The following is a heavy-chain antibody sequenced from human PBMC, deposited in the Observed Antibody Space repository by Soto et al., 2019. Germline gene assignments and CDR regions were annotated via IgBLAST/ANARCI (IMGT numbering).Heavy chain of an antibody. J-gene: IGHJ6*02. CDR2: IYYSGST. CDR3: ACIFSGGYGYGFYYYGMDV. CDR1: GGSISSSSYY. D-gene: IGHD5-18*01. Sequence: SDTLSLTCTVSGGSISSSSYYWGWIRQPPGKGLEWIVSIYYSGSTYYNPSLKSRVTISVDTSKNQFSLKLSSVTAADTAVYYCACIFSGGYGYGFYYYGMDVWGQGTTVTVSS. V-gene: IGHV4-39*01.